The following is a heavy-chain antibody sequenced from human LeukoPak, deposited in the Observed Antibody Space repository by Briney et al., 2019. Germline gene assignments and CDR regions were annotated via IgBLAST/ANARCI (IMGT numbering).Heavy chain of an antibody. CDR1: GFTFSGSA. Sequence: GGSLRLSCAASGFTFSGSALHWVRQASGKGLEWVGRIRSKANSYTTAYAASVKGRFTISRDDSKNTAYLQMNSLKTEDTAVYYCTRSPPGIAAAGTSDYWGQGTLVTVSS. J-gene: IGHJ4*02. CDR2: IRSKANSYTT. D-gene: IGHD6-13*01. V-gene: IGHV3-73*01. CDR3: TRSPPGIAAAGTSDY.